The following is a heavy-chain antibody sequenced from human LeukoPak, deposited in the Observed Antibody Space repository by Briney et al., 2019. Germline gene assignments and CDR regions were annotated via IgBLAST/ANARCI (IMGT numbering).Heavy chain of an antibody. D-gene: IGHD3-22*01. CDR2: IGWDSGRV. CDR3: ASWSEYYYDSSENY. J-gene: IGHJ4*02. Sequence: PGRSLRLSCAASGFTFDDYAIHWVRQAPGKGLEWVSGIGWDSGRVGYTDSVKGRFTISRDNAKNSLYLQMNSLRAEDTAVYYCASWSEYYYDSSENYWGQGTLVTVSS. CDR1: GFTFDDYA. V-gene: IGHV3-9*01.